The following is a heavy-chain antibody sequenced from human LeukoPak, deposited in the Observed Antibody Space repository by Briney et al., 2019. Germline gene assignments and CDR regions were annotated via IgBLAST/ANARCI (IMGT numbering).Heavy chain of an antibody. D-gene: IGHD3-10*01. J-gene: IGHJ4*02. CDR2: ISGSGGST. CDR3: AKITYLWFGELHSAFDY. Sequence: PGGSLRLSCAASGFTFSSYAMSWVRQAPGKGLEWVSGISGSGGSTYYADSVKGRFTISRDNSKNTLYLQMNSLSAEDTAVYYCAKITYLWFGELHSAFDYWGQGTLVTVSS. CDR1: GFTFSSYA. V-gene: IGHV3-23*01.